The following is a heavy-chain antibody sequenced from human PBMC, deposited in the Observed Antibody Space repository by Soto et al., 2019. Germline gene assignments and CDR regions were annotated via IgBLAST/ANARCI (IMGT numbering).Heavy chain of an antibody. Sequence: EVQLLESGGGLVQPGGSLRLSCAASGFTFSSYAMSWVRQAPGKGLEWVSAISGSGGSTYYADSVKGRFTISRDNSKNTLYLQMNSLRAEDTAVYYCAKDPTLGYCSGGSCYSGYYYYYGMDVWGQGTTVTVSS. CDR3: AKDPTLGYCSGGSCYSGYYYYYGMDV. CDR1: GFTFSSYA. J-gene: IGHJ6*02. CDR2: ISGSGGST. V-gene: IGHV3-23*01. D-gene: IGHD2-15*01.